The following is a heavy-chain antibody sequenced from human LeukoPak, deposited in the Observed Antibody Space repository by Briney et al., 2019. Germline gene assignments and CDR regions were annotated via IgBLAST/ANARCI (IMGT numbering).Heavy chain of an antibody. D-gene: IGHD3-10*01. V-gene: IGHV3-23*01. J-gene: IGHJ4*02. Sequence: PGGSLRLSCAASGFTLSSYSMNWVRQAPGKGLEWVSGIDYSGGNTNYADSVLGRFTVSRDNSKNTLYLQMNSLRAEDTAVYYCVATRVCGGVLLRPNCLYFENWGQGTLVSVSS. CDR1: GFTLSSYS. CDR3: VATRVCGGVLLRPNCLYFEN. CDR2: IDYSGGNT.